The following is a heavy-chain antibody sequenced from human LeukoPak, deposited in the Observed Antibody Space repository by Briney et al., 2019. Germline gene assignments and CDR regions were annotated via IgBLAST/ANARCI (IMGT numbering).Heavy chain of an antibody. CDR3: ARVGVDYSGNILKYFYDY. D-gene: IGHD4-23*01. J-gene: IGHJ4*02. CDR2: IYHSGSA. Sequence: SETLSLTCAVYGGSFSGYYWSWIRQPPGKGLEWIGNIYHSGSANYNPSLTSRVIISVDTSKNQFSLKLSPVIATDTAVYYCARVGVDYSGNILKYFYDYWGQGTLVTVSS. CDR1: GGSFSGYY. V-gene: IGHV4-59*12.